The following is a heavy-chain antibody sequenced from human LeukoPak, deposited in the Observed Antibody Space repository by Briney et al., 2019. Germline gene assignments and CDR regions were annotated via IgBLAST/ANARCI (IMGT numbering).Heavy chain of an antibody. CDR3: ARGELGYCSSTSCSGLD. CDR1: GGTFSSYA. J-gene: IGHJ4*02. V-gene: IGHV1-69*04. CDR2: IIPILGIA. D-gene: IGHD2-2*01. Sequence: GASVKVSCKASGGTFSSYAISWVRPAPGQGLEWMGRIIPILGIANYAQKFQGRVTITADKSTSTAYMELSSLRSEDTAVYYCARGELGYCSSTSCSGLDWGQGTLVTVSS.